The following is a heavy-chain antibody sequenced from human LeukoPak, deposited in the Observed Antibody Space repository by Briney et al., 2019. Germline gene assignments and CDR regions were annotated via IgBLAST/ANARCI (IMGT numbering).Heavy chain of an antibody. V-gene: IGHV3-23*01. CDR2: ISGSGGST. Sequence: GGSLRLSCAASGFTFSSYAMSWVRQAPGKGLEWVSAISGSGGSTYYADSVKGRFTISRDNSKNTLYLQINSLRAEDTAVYYCAKDKEQWLGNWYFDLWGRGTLVTVSS. CDR1: GFTFSSYA. J-gene: IGHJ2*01. CDR3: AKDKEQWLGNWYFDL. D-gene: IGHD6-19*01.